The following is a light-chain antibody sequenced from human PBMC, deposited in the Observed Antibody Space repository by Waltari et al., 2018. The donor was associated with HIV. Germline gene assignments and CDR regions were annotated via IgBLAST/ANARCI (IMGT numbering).Light chain of an antibody. CDR3: QQYYSTPPT. Sequence: DIVMTQSPDSLTVSLGERATFNCKSSQSVLYTSNNKNYLAWYQQKPGQPPKLLIYWASTRESGVPDRFSGSGSGTDFTLTLSNLQAEDVAVYYCQQYYSTPPTFGGGTKVEIK. CDR2: WAS. J-gene: IGKJ4*01. V-gene: IGKV4-1*01. CDR1: QSVLYTSNNKNY.